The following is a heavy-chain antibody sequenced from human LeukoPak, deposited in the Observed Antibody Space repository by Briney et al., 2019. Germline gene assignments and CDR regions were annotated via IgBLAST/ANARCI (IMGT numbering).Heavy chain of an antibody. CDR1: GGSISSYY. Sequence: SETLSLTCIVSGGSISSYYWSWIRQPPGKGLEWIGYIYYSGSTNYNPSLKSRVTISVDTSKNQFSLKLSSVTAADTAVYYCARVASRISGYYYGMDVWGKGTTVTVSS. J-gene: IGHJ6*04. CDR3: ARVASRISGYYYGMDV. V-gene: IGHV4-59*01. CDR2: IYYSGST. D-gene: IGHD2-15*01.